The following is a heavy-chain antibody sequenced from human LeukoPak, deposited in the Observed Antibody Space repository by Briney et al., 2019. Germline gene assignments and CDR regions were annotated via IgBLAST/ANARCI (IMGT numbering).Heavy chain of an antibody. D-gene: IGHD3-16*02. J-gene: IGHJ4*02. CDR3: ARSTFGGVIAPYYFDY. CDR2: INHSGST. V-gene: IGHV4-34*01. CDR1: GGSFSGYY. Sequence: SETLSLTCAVYGGSFSGYYWSWIRQPPGKGLEWIGEINHSGSTNYNPSLKSRVTISVDTPKNQFSLKLSSVTAADTAVYYCARSTFGGVIAPYYFDYWGQGTLVTVSS.